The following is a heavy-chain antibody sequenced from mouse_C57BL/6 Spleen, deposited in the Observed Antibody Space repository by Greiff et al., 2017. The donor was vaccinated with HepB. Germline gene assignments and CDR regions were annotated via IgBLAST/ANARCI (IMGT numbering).Heavy chain of an antibody. CDR2: IDPSDSET. J-gene: IGHJ4*01. Sequence: VQLQQSGAELVRPGSSVKLSCKASGYTFTSYWMHWVKQRPIQGLEWIGNIDPSDSETHYNQKFKDKATLTVDKSSSTAYMQLSSLTSEDSAVYYCARNYYGRNYAMDYWGQGTSVTVSS. CDR1: GYTFTSYW. D-gene: IGHD1-1*01. CDR3: ARNYYGRNYAMDY. V-gene: IGHV1-52*01.